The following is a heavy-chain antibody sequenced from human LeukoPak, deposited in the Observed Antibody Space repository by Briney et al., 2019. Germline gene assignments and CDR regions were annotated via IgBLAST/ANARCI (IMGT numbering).Heavy chain of an antibody. CDR3: AGGVRAFTIVRGVIGY. Sequence: GASVKVSCKASGYTLTGYYMHWLRQAPPQGGEGMGWVNPNSGGTNYAQKFQGRVTMTRDTTISTAYMELSRLRCDDTAVYYCAGGVRAFTIVRGVIGYWGQGTLVTVSS. V-gene: IGHV1-2*02. CDR1: GYTLTGYY. CDR2: VNPNSGGT. D-gene: IGHD3-10*01. J-gene: IGHJ4*02.